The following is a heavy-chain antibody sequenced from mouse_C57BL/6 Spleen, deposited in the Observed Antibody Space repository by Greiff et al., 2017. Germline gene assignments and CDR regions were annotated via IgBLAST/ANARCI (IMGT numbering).Heavy chain of an antibody. D-gene: IGHD4-1*01. V-gene: IGHV5-16*01. J-gene: IGHJ4*01. CDR2: INYDGSST. Sequence: EVQLVESEGGLVQPGSSMKLSCTASGFTFSDYYMAWVRQVPEKGLEWVANINYDGSSTYYLDSLKSRFIISRDNAKNILYLQMSSLKSEDTATYYCARDGTVVAMDDWGQGTSVTVSS. CDR1: GFTFSDYY. CDR3: ARDGTVVAMDD.